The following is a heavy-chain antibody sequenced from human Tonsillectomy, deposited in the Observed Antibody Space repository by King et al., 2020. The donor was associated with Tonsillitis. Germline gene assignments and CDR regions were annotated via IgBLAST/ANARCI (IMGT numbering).Heavy chain of an antibody. V-gene: IGHV4-4*07. CDR2: MYSMGST. J-gene: IGHJ3*02. CDR1: GVSISTYY. D-gene: IGHD3-3*01. Sequence: VQLQESGPGLVRPSETLSLTCTVSGVSISTYYLSWIRQPAGKGLEGVGSMYSMGSTNYNPSLKSRVTISVDTSKNQFSLMLSSVTAADTAVYYCARHSWDFWSGLPPLAFDIWGQGTMVTVSS. CDR3: ARHSWDFWSGLPPLAFDI.